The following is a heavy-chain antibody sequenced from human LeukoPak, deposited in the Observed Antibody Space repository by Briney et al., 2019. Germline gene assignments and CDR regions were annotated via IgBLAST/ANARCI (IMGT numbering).Heavy chain of an antibody. CDR2: LNSESGGA. CDR3: ARGGPTPRNVVVAAREYLQH. J-gene: IGHJ1*01. Sequence: ASVKVSCKASGYTFTDYYIHWVRQAPGQGPEWMGWLNSESGGAKYAQRFQARVTMTRDTSISAAYMELTRLRSDDTAMYYCARGGPTPRNVVVAAREYLQHWGQGSLVTVSS. V-gene: IGHV1-2*02. CDR1: GYTFTDYY. D-gene: IGHD2-21*02.